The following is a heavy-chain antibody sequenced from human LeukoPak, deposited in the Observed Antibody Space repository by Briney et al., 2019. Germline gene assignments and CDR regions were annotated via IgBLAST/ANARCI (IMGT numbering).Heavy chain of an antibody. CDR2: IYYSGST. CDR3: ARACGGNCYFDY. Sequence: SETLSLTCTVSGGSISSGDYYWSWLRQPPGKGLEWIGYIYYSGSTYYNPSLKSRVTISVDTSKNQFSLKLSSVTAADTAVYYCARACGGNCYFDYWGQGTLITVSS. J-gene: IGHJ4*02. CDR1: GGSISSGDYY. D-gene: IGHD2-21*01. V-gene: IGHV4-30-4*01.